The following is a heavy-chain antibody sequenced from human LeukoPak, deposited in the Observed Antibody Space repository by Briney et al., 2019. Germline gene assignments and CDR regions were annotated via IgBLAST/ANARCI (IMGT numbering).Heavy chain of an antibody. Sequence: GASVNVSYKSSVYTFTIYGISWVRQAPGQGREWLGWIKAYNCNRNYAQKLQGRDTMTTDTSTSTGYMELRSLRSDDTAVYYCARENDAFDIWGQGTMVTVSS. CDR2: IKAYNCNR. CDR1: VYTFTIYG. J-gene: IGHJ3*02. CDR3: ARENDAFDI. V-gene: IGHV1-18*01.